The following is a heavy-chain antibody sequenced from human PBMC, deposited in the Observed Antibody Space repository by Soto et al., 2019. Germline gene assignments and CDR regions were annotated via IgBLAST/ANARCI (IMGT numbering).Heavy chain of an antibody. V-gene: IGHV1-18*01. CDR2: ISAYNTNT. CDR3: ARDAPPTDY. Sequence: QVQLVQSGAEVMKPGASVKVSCKTSGYTFTSYHISWVRQAPGQGLEWMGWISAYNTNTNYAQKFQGRVTMTTDTLTSTAYRELRSLRSDDTAVYYCARDAPPTDYWGQGTLVTVSS. J-gene: IGHJ4*02. CDR1: GYTFTSYH.